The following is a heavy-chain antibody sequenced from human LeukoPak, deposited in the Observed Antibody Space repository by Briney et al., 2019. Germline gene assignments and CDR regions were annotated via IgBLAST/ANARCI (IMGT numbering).Heavy chain of an antibody. CDR2: ISSSGSTI. Sequence: GGSLRLSCAASGFTFSSYGMSWVRQAPGKGLEWVSYISSSGSTIYYADSVKGRFTISRDNAKNTLFLQMNRLRPEDAAVYYCAKAPVTTCRGAFCYPFDYWGLGTLVTVSS. D-gene: IGHD2-15*01. CDR3: AKAPVTTCRGAFCYPFDY. V-gene: IGHV3-48*04. J-gene: IGHJ4*02. CDR1: GFTFSSYG.